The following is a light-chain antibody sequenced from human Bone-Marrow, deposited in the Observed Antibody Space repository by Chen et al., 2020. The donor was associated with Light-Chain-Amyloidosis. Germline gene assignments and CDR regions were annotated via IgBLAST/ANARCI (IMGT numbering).Light chain of an antibody. Sequence: EIVLTQSPDTLSLSPGERATLSCRASQSVNNYLAWYQHKPGQAARLLIYDASTRATVIPARLSGRGSRSDCTLPHSILGPEDFAVDYFQQRNIWPQEFSFGHGTKLEIK. CDR2: DAS. J-gene: IGKJ2*03. CDR3: QQRNIWPQEFS. V-gene: IGKV3-11*02. CDR1: QSVNNY.